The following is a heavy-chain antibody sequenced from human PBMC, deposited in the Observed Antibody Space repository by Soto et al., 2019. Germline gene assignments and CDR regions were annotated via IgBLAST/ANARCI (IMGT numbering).Heavy chain of an antibody. CDR3: ARDLIPPAAMEWSPTYYFDY. Sequence: PSQTLSLTCAISGDSVSSNSAAWNWIRQSPSRGLEWLGRTYYRSRWYNDYAVSVKSRITVNPDTSKNQFSLHLNSVTPEDTAVYYCARDLIPPAAMEWSPTYYFDYWGQGTLVTVSS. CDR2: TYYRSRWYN. V-gene: IGHV6-1*01. J-gene: IGHJ4*02. D-gene: IGHD2-2*01. CDR1: GDSVSSNSAA.